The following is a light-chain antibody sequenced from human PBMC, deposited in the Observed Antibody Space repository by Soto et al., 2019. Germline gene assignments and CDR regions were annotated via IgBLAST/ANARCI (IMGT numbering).Light chain of an antibody. V-gene: IGKV3-20*01. J-gene: IGKJ1*01. CDR1: QSVSSSY. CDR2: GAS. Sequence: EIVLTQSPGTLSLSPGERATLSCRASQSVSSSYLAWYQQKPGQAPRLLIYGASSRATGIPDRFSGSGSGTDLTLTINKLEPEDFAVYYCQQYGSSPWTFGQGTKVEIK. CDR3: QQYGSSPWT.